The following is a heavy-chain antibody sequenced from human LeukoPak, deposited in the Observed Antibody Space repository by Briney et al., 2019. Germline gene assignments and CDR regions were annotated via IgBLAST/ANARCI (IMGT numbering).Heavy chain of an antibody. J-gene: IGHJ4*02. D-gene: IGHD1-14*01. Sequence: PGGSLRLSCAASGFTFSSSAMSWVRQAPGKGLEWVSSISGSGSGGSTYYADSVKGRFTISRDNSKNTLYLQMNSLRAEDTAVYYCARSGGTSWYWGQGTLVTVSS. CDR2: ISGSGSGGST. CDR1: GFTFSSSA. V-gene: IGHV3-23*01. CDR3: ARSGGTSWY.